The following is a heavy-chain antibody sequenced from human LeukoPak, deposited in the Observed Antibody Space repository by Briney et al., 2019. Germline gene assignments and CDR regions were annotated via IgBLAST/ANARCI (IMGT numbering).Heavy chain of an antibody. CDR1: GFTFDDYG. V-gene: IGHV3-20*01. D-gene: IGHD1-26*01. J-gene: IGHJ4*02. CDR2: INWNGGST. CDR3: ASGTQWELLSPFDY. Sequence: GGSLRLSCAASGFTFDDYGMSWVRQAPGKGLEWVSGINWNGGSTGYADSVKGRFTISRDNAKNSLYLQMNSLRAEDTALYHCASGTQWELLSPFDYWGQGTLVTVSS.